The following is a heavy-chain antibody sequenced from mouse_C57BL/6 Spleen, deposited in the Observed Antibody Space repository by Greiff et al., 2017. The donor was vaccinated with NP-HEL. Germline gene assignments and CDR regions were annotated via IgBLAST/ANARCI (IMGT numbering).Heavy chain of an antibody. CDR1: GYAFSSYW. CDR2: IYPGDGDT. CDR3: ARGVTPRYFDV. J-gene: IGHJ1*03. Sequence: QVQLKQSGAELVKPGASVKISCKASGYAFSSYWMNWVKQRPGKGLEWIGQIYPGDGDTNYNGKFKGKATLTADKSSSTAYMQLSSLTSEDSAVYFCARGVTPRYFDVWGTGTTVTVSS. V-gene: IGHV1-80*01. D-gene: IGHD2-3*01.